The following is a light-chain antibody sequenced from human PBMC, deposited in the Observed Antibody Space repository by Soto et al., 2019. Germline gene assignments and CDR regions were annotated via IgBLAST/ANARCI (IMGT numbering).Light chain of an antibody. CDR2: AAS. CDR3: QQSYSTPFT. CDR1: QSVSSY. Sequence: DIEMTQSPASLSASVGDRVTLTCRASQSVSSYLNWYQQKPGKAPKLLIYAASTLQSGLPSRFSGSGSGTDVTLIISRLPPEDFASYYRQQSYSTPFTLGEGTKLEIK. V-gene: IGKV1-39*01. J-gene: IGKJ2*01.